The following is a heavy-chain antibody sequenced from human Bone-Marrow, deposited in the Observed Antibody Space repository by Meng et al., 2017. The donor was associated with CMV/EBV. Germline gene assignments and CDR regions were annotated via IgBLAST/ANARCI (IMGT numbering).Heavy chain of an antibody. J-gene: IGHJ4*02. Sequence: GGSLRLSCAASGFTFSSYWMSWVRQVPGKGLEWVSGIIWNGAGTSYADSVKGRFTISRDNAKNSLYLQMNSLRTDDTAVYYCARDNGSSEYYLDYWGQGTLVTVSS. CDR2: IIWNGAGT. V-gene: IGHV3-20*04. D-gene: IGHD1-26*01. CDR3: ARDNGSSEYYLDY. CDR1: GFTFSSYW.